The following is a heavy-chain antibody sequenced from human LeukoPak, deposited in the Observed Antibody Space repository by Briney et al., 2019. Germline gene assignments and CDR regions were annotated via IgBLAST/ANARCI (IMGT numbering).Heavy chain of an antibody. CDR3: ARGGLYDFWSGYYDGFDP. J-gene: IGHJ5*02. CDR2: IYHSGST. CDR1: GYSISSGYY. D-gene: IGHD3-3*01. Sequence: SETLSLTCTVSGYSISSGYYWGWIRQPPGKGLEWIGSIYHSGSTYYNPSLKSRVTISVDTSKNQFSLKLSSVTAADTAVYYCARGGLYDFWSGYYDGFDPWGQGTLVTVSS. V-gene: IGHV4-38-2*02.